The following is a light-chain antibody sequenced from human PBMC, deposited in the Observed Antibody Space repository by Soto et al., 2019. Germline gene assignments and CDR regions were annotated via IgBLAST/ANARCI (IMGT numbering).Light chain of an antibody. J-gene: IGKJ1*01. CDR3: QKYHSAPRT. V-gene: IGKV1-27*01. CDR1: QDIRHY. CDR2: AAS. Sequence: DIQMTQSPSSLSASVGDRVTITCRANQDIRHYLAWYQQKQGKDHKLLIYAASTLQSGVPSRFSGSGSGTDFTLTISSLQPEDIATYYCQKYHSAPRTFGQGTKVEIK.